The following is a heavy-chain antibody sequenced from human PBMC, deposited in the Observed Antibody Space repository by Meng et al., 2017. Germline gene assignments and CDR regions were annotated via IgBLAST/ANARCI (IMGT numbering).Heavy chain of an antibody. CDR1: GYTFPGYY. CDR3: ARDHVWYFDL. J-gene: IGHJ2*01. V-gene: IGHV1-2*02. Sequence: VQPGQSGAKVKKPGASGKVSCKASGYTFPGYYMHWVRQAPGQGLEWMGWINPNSGGTNYAQKFQGRVTMTRDTSISTAYMELSRLRSDDTAVYYCARDHVWYFDLWGRGTLVTVSS. CDR2: INPNSGGT.